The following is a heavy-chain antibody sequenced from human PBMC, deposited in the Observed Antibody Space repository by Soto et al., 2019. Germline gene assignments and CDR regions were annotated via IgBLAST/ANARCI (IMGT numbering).Heavy chain of an antibody. D-gene: IGHD5-18*01. CDR3: ARDPGASYGLYYFDY. CDR1: GFTFRSYA. Sequence: EVQLLESGGGLVQPGGSLRLSCAASGFTFRSYAMSWVRQAPGKGLEWVSAVSASGTGTYYSDSVKGRFTISRDNSKNTLYLPMNSLRAEETALYYCARDPGASYGLYYFDYWGQVTLVTVSS. V-gene: IGHV3-23*01. J-gene: IGHJ4*02. CDR2: VSASGTGT.